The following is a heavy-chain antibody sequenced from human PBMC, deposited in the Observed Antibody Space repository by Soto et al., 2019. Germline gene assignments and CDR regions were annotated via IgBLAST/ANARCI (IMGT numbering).Heavy chain of an antibody. CDR2: INPSGGST. V-gene: IGHV1-46*03. D-gene: IGHD3-10*01. CDR1: RYTFTSKS. J-gene: IGHJ6*02. Sequence: ASVKVSCKASRYTFTSKSMHWVRQATGQGLEWMGIINPSGGSTSYAQKFQGRVTMTRDTSTSTVYMELSSLRSEDTAVYYCARGGYGSGSYFYYGMDVWGQGTTVTVSS. CDR3: ARGGYGSGSYFYYGMDV.